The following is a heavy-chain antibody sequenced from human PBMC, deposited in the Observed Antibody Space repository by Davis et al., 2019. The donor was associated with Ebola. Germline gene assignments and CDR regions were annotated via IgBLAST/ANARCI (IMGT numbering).Heavy chain of an antibody. J-gene: IGHJ4*02. CDR3: ARSLGDMALVPAALVPDY. D-gene: IGHD2-2*01. CDR2: ISSGYSTV. Sequence: GGSLRLSCVASGFTFSRYDMNWVRQAPGKGLEWVSYISSGYSTVKYADSVKGRFTISRDNARSSLSLQMNSLRDEDSAVYYCARSLGDMALVPAALVPDYWGQGTLVTVTS. V-gene: IGHV3-48*02. CDR1: GFTFSRYD.